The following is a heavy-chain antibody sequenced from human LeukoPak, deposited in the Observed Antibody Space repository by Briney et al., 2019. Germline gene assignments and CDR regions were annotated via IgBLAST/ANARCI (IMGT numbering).Heavy chain of an antibody. CDR1: GYIFTTYW. J-gene: IGHJ4*02. Sequence: GESLKISCKGSGYIFTTYWIGWVRQMPGKGLEWMGIIYPGDSDTRYSPSFQGQVTISVDNSITTAYLQWSSLQASDTAMYYCATLNGPRGFWGQGTLVTVSS. D-gene: IGHD2-8*01. CDR3: ATLNGPRGF. V-gene: IGHV5-51*01. CDR2: IYPGDSDT.